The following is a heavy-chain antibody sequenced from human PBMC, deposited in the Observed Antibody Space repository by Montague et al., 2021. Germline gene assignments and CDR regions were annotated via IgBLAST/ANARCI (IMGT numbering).Heavy chain of an antibody. J-gene: IGHJ4*02. CDR2: IYDSGST. Sequence: TLSLTCSVSGGSISSGGFYWSWIRQHPGKGPEWIGSIYDSGSTNYNPFLKSRLTLSRDTSKNQVSLRLTSVTAAETAVYYCARSGGYCSGGRCDTFDYWGQGTLVTVSS. CDR1: GGSISSGGFY. CDR3: ARSGGYCSGGRCDTFDY. D-gene: IGHD2-15*01. V-gene: IGHV4-31*03.